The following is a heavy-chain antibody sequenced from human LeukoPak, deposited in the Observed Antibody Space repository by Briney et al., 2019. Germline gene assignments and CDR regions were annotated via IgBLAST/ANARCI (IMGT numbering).Heavy chain of an antibody. D-gene: IGHD1-26*01. V-gene: IGHV3-33*01. Sequence: GGSPRLSCAASGFTFSSYGLHWVRQAPGKGLEWVAVIWYDGSNKFYADSVKGRFTISRDNSKNTLYLQMNSLRAEDTAVYHCARETTTLDYWGQGTLVTVSS. CDR1: GFTFSSYG. CDR3: ARETTTLDY. CDR2: IWYDGSNK. J-gene: IGHJ4*02.